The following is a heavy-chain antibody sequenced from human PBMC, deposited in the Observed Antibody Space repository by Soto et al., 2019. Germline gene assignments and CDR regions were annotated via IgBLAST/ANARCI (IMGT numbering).Heavy chain of an antibody. CDR3: AKIDYYDFWSGYPSKLDY. D-gene: IGHD3-3*01. CDR2: ISGSGGST. V-gene: IGHV3-23*01. J-gene: IGHJ4*02. CDR1: GFTFSSYA. Sequence: GSLRLSCAASGFTFSSYAMSWVRQAPGEGLEWVSAISGSGGSTYYADSVKGRFTISRDNSKNTLYLQMNSLRAEDTAVYYFAKIDYYDFWSGYPSKLDYWGQGTLVTVSS.